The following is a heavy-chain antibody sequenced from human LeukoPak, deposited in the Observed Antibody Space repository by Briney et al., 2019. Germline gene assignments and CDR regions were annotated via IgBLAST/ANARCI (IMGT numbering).Heavy chain of an antibody. V-gene: IGHV3-21*01. CDR1: GFTFSSYS. CDR2: ISSSSSYI. Sequence: GGSLRLSCAASGFTFSSYSMNWVRQAPGKGLEWVSSISSSSSYIYYADSVKGRFTISRDNAKNSLYLQMNSLRAEDTAVYYCARASGYTSGWYDDAFDIWGQGTMVTISS. J-gene: IGHJ3*02. CDR3: ARASGYTSGWYDDAFDI. D-gene: IGHD6-19*01.